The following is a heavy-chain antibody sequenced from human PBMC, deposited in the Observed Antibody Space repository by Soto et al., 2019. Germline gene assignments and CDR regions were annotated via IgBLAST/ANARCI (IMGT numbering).Heavy chain of an antibody. D-gene: IGHD5-18*01. CDR1: GFTFSSYA. CDR3: ALYRIQLWLPGGWFDP. J-gene: IGHJ5*02. V-gene: IGHV3-23*01. Sequence: PGRSLRLSCAASGFTFSSYAMSCVRQAPGKGLEWVSAISGSGGSTYYADSVKGRFTISRDNSKNTLYLQMNSLRAEDTAVYYCALYRIQLWLPGGWFDPWGPRTLGT. CDR2: ISGSGGST.